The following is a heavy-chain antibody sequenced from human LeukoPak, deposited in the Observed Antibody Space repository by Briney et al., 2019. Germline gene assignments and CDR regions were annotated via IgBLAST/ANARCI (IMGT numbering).Heavy chain of an antibody. CDR3: AMEKYHLLCNWFYP. J-gene: IGHJ5*02. V-gene: IGHV1-24*01. CDR1: GYSLTELS. D-gene: IGHD2-2*01. CDR2: FDPEDGET. Sequence: ASVKVSCKVSGYSLTELSMHWVRQAPGKGLEWMGSFDPEDGETIYAQKFQGRVTMTEDTSTDTAYMELNSLKSDDTAVYYCAMEKYHLLCNWFYPWGQGTLVTVSS.